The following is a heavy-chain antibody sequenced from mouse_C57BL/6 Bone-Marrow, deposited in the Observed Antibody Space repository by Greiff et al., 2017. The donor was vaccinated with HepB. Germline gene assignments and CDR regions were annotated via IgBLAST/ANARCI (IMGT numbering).Heavy chain of an antibody. V-gene: IGHV6-3*01. CDR3: TAITTVVAPYYFDY. D-gene: IGHD1-1*01. J-gene: IGHJ2*01. CDR1: GFTFSNYW. Sequence: EVKVVESGGGLVQPGGSMKLSCVASGFTFSNYWMNWVRQSPEKGLEWVAQIRLKSDNYATHYAESVKGRFTISRDDSKSSVYLQMNNLRAEDTGIYYCTAITTVVAPYYFDYWGQGTTLTVSS. CDR2: IRLKSDNYAT.